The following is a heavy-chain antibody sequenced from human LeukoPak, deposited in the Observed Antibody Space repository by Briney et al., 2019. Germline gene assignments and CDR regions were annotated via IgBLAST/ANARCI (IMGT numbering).Heavy chain of an antibody. CDR2: INPSGGST. D-gene: IGHD4-17*01. V-gene: IGHV1-46*01. Sequence: ASVKVSCKASGYTFTSYYMHWVRQAPGQGLEWMGIINPSGGSTSYAQKFQGWVTMTRDTSISTVYMELSRLRSDDTAVYYCARDIVSSFLKGATVTHVFDYWGQGTLVTVSS. CDR3: ARDIVSSFLKGATVTHVFDY. J-gene: IGHJ4*02. CDR1: GYTFTSYY.